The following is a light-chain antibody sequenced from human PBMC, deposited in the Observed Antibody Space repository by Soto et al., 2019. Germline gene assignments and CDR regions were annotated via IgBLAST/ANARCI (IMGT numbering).Light chain of an antibody. CDR2: DAS. V-gene: IGKV3-11*01. J-gene: IGKJ4*01. CDR1: QSVSSY. CDR3: QQRGNWPLT. Sequence: EIVLTQSPANLSLSPGERATLSCRASQSVSSYLAWYQQKPGQAPRLLIYDASDRATGIPARFSGSGSGTDFTLTISSLEPEDFAVYYCQQRGNWPLTFGGGTKVDTK.